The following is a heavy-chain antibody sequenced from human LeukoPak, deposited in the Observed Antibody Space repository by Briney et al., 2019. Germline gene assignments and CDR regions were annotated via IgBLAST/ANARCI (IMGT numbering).Heavy chain of an antibody. CDR3: ARWYYYDSSGYLHDAFDI. D-gene: IGHD3-22*01. Sequence: GGSLRLSCAASGFTVSSNYMSWVRQAPGKGLEWVSVIYSGGSTYYADSVKDRFTISRDNSKNTLYLQMNSLRAEDTAVYYCARWYYYDSSGYLHDAFDIWGQGTMVTVSS. CDR1: GFTVSSNY. CDR2: IYSGGST. V-gene: IGHV3-66*02. J-gene: IGHJ3*02.